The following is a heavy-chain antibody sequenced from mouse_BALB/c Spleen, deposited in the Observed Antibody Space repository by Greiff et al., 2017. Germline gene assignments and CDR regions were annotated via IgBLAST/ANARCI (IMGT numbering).Heavy chain of an antibody. V-gene: IGHV5-17*02. D-gene: IGHD1-1*01. Sequence: EVKLMESGGGLVQPGGSRKLSCAASGFTFSSFGMHWVRQAPEKGLEWVAYISSGSSTIYYADTVKGRFTISRDNPKNTLFLQMTSLRSEDTAMYYCASAIYGSSSYYFDYWGQGTTLTVSS. CDR3: ASAIYGSSSYYFDY. CDR1: GFTFSSFG. CDR2: ISSGSSTI. J-gene: IGHJ2*01.